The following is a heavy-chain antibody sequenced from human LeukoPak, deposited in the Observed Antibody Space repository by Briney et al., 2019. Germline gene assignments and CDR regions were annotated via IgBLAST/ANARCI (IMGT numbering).Heavy chain of an antibody. CDR1: GDSISTYY. CDR3: ARLRWQLVGPYFDY. J-gene: IGHJ4*02. D-gene: IGHD1-26*01. Sequence: PSETLSLTCSLPGDSISTYYWRWIPQTPRKGLEWIGHIYSSGNTDYNSSLRSRVTISVDTSKSQFSLRLSSVTATDTAVYYCARLRWQLVGPYFDYWGQGSLVTVSS. V-gene: IGHV4-59*01. CDR2: IYSSGNT.